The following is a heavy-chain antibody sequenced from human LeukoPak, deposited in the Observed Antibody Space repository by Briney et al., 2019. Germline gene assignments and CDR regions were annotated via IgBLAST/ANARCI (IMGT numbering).Heavy chain of an antibody. D-gene: IGHD3-3*01. CDR2: VNPSDSST. V-gene: IGHV1-46*01. J-gene: IGHJ6*02. CDR1: GYTFTGYY. CDR3: ARGDTIFGVVMDGMDV. Sequence: ASVKVSCKASGYTFTGYYMHWVRQAPGQGLEWMGIVNPSDSSTSYAQKFQGRVTMTRDTSTSTVYMELSSLRSEDTAVYYCARGDTIFGVVMDGMDVWGPGTTVTVSS.